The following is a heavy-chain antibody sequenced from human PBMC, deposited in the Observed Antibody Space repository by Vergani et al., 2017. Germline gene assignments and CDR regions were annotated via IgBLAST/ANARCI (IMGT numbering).Heavy chain of an antibody. Sequence: QEQLVESGGGVVQPGRSLIVFCVGSGFSFSNYDMHWVRQAPGKGLEWVAVISINGRSTFYGDSVKGRFTITRDNSQNTLYLQMTSLRGDDTAIYYCGRDAFKGKPDVVDVWGQGTMVTVSS. CDR1: GFSFSNYD. CDR2: ISINGRST. CDR3: GRDAFKGKPDVVDV. J-gene: IGHJ3*01. V-gene: IGHV3-30*04.